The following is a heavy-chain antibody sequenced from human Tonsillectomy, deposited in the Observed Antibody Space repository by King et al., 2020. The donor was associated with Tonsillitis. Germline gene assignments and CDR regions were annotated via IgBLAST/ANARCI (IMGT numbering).Heavy chain of an antibody. V-gene: IGHV3-30*04. CDR3: ASLDWLSLDY. D-gene: IGHD3-9*01. CDR2: LSYEGSIK. CDR1: GFVSNSYA. Sequence: VQLVESGGGVVQPGRSLRFSGATPGFVSNSYALHWVRHAPGRGLEWVAVLSYEGSIKYNAHPVEGRFTVSTDNSKNKLNMQRNSLRAEDTAVYYCASLDWLSLDYWGQGTQVTVSS. J-gene: IGHJ4*02.